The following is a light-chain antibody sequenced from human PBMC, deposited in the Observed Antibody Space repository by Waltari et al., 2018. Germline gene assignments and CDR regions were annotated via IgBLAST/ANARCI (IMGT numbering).Light chain of an antibody. CDR2: EVS. CDR3: SSYAGSNNFVV. CDR1: SSDVGGSNY. V-gene: IGLV2-8*01. J-gene: IGLJ2*01. Sequence: QSALTQPPSASGSPGQSATLSCTGTSSDVGGSNYVPWYQQHPGKAPKLLIYEVSKRPSGVPDRFSGSKSGNTASLTVSGLQAEDEADYYCSSYAGSNNFVVFGGGTKLTVL.